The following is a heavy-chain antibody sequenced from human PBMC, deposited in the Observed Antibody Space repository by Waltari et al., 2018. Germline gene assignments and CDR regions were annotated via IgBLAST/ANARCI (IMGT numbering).Heavy chain of an antibody. V-gene: IGHV3-48*01. CDR2: ISSSSSTI. D-gene: IGHD1-7*01. Sequence: EVQLVESGGGLVQPGGSLRLSCAASGFTFSSYSMHWVRRAPGKGLEWVSYISSSSSTIYYADSVKGRFTISRDNAKNSLYLQMNSLRAEDTAVYYCARESVRITGTFDYWGQGTLVTVSS. J-gene: IGHJ4*02. CDR3: ARESVRITGTFDY. CDR1: GFTFSSYS.